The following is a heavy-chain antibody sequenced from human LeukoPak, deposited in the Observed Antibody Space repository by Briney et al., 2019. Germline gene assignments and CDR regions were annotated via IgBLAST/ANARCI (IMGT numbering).Heavy chain of an antibody. D-gene: IGHD3-10*01. CDR3: GGSGY. CDR2: MYYSGRT. V-gene: IGHV4-31*03. J-gene: IGHJ4*02. CDR1: GASISSSGYY. Sequence: SETLSLTCTVSGASISSSGYYCTWIRQQPGKGLEWIGSMYYSGRTYYSPSLRSRPSISLDTSKNQLSLNLISVTAADTAVYYCGGSGYWGQGTLVTVSS.